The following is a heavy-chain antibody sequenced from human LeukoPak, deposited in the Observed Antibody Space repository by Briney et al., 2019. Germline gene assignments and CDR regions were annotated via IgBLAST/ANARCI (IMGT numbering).Heavy chain of an antibody. V-gene: IGHV1-46*01. D-gene: IGHD3-10*01. Sequence: ASVKASCKASGYTFTNFYMHWVRQAPGQGLEWMGIINPRGGSTTSAQKFQGRITLTRDTSTSTFYMELSSLKSQDTAVCYCARDYHGSGSLTTFDYWGQGTLVTVSS. CDR2: INPRGGST. CDR3: ARDYHGSGSLTTFDY. J-gene: IGHJ4*02. CDR1: GYTFTNFY.